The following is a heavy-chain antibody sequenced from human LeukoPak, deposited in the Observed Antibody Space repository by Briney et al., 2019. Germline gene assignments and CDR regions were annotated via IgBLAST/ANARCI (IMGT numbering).Heavy chain of an antibody. J-gene: IGHJ3*02. V-gene: IGHV4-59*01. Sequence: SETLSLTCTVSGGSISSYYWSWIRQPPGKGLEWIGYIYYSGSTNYNPSLKSRVTISVDTSKNQFSLKLSSVTAADTAVYYCARTSHLGAFDIWGQGTMVTVSS. CDR2: IYYSGST. CDR3: ARTSHLGAFDI. D-gene: IGHD3-16*01. CDR1: GGSISSYY.